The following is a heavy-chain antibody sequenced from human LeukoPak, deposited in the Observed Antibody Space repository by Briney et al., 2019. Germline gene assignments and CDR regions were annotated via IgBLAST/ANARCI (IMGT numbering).Heavy chain of an antibody. CDR3: AKIQVVQYQPRYFFDY. J-gene: IGHJ4*02. D-gene: IGHD6-13*01. CDR1: GFTFSSYA. V-gene: IGHV3-23*01. Sequence: PGGSLRLSCAASGFTFSSYAMSWVRQAPGKGLEWVSAISGSGGSTYYADSVKGRFTISRDNSKNTLSLQMNSLRAEDTAVYYCAKIQVVQYQPRYFFDYWGQGTLVTVSS. CDR2: ISGSGGST.